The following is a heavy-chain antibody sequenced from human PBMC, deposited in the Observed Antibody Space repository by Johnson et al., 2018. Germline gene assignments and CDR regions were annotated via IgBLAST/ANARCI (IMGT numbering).Heavy chain of an antibody. J-gene: IGHJ1*01. V-gene: IGHV3-23*01. CDR3: VGDVRDDYGYRYFQE. Sequence: VQLQESGGGLVQPGESLRLSCAASGFTFGTYAMSWVRQAPGKGLEWVSGISATVGTTSYADSVKGRFTISRYNSRKTLYLEMNSLRAEDTAMYYCVGDVRDDYGYRYFQEWGPGTLVTVSS. CDR1: GFTFGTYA. CDR2: ISATVGTT. D-gene: IGHD3-16*01.